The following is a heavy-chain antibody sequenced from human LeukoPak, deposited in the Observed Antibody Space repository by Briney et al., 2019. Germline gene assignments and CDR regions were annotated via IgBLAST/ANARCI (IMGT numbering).Heavy chain of an antibody. Sequence: GGSLRLSCAASGFTFDDYAMHWVRQAPGKGLEWVSGIRWNSGSIGYADSVKGRFTISRDNAKNSLYLQMNSLRAEDTAVYYCARDVPYYYESSGYYSLGFDIWGQGTMVTVSS. J-gene: IGHJ3*02. CDR1: GFTFDDYA. CDR3: ARDVPYYYESSGYYSLGFDI. V-gene: IGHV3-9*01. CDR2: IRWNSGSI. D-gene: IGHD3-22*01.